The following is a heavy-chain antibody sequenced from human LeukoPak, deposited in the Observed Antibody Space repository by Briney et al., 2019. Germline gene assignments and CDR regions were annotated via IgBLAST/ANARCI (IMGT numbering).Heavy chain of an antibody. V-gene: IGHV1-18*01. CDR1: GYTFTSYG. CDR2: ISAYNGNT. Sequence: ASVKLSCKASGYTFTSYGISWVRQAPGQGLEWMGRISAYNGNTNYAQKLQGRVTMTTDTSTSTAYMELRSLRSDDTAVYYCARNTRKYSGYDYAYWGQGTLVTVSS. J-gene: IGHJ4*02. CDR3: ARNTRKYSGYDYAY. D-gene: IGHD5-12*01.